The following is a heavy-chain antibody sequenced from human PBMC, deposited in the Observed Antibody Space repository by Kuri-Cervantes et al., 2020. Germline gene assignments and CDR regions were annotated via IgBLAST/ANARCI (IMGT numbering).Heavy chain of an antibody. V-gene: IGHV3-21*04. CDR3: ARGAGAMVRGVIPWYFDL. J-gene: IGHJ2*01. CDR2: ISSSSSYI. CDR1: GFTFSSYS. Sequence: GESLKISCAASGFTFSSYSMNWVRQAPGKGLEWVSSISSSSSYIYYADSVKGRFTISRDNAKNSLYLQMNSLRAEDTAVYYCARGAGAMVRGVIPWYFDLWGRGTLVTVSS. D-gene: IGHD3-10*01.